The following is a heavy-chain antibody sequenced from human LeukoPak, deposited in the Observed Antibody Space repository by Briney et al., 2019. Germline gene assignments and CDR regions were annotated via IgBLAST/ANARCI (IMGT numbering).Heavy chain of an antibody. Sequence: GGSLRLSCAASGFTFSNYWMHWVRQAPGKGLVWVSRIHTDGISTTYADSVKGRFTISRDNAKNTLYLQMNSLRAEDTAVYYCASGELDSLYYFDFWGQGTLVTVSS. D-gene: IGHD1-1*01. J-gene: IGHJ4*02. V-gene: IGHV3-74*01. CDR3: ASGELDSLYYFDF. CDR1: GFTFSNYW. CDR2: IHTDGIST.